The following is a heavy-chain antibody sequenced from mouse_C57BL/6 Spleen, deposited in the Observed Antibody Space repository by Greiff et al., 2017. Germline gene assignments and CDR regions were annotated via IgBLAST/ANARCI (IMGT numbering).Heavy chain of an antibody. J-gene: IGHJ3*01. Sequence: QVQLQQPGAELVKPGASVKLSCKASGYTFTSYWMHWVKQRPGRGLEWIGRIDPNSGGTKYNEKFKSKATLTVDKHSSTAYMQLSSLTSEDSAVYYCAGDYDRNGFAYWGQGTLVTVSA. CDR3: AGDYDRNGFAY. V-gene: IGHV1-72*01. CDR1: GYTFTSYW. CDR2: IDPNSGGT. D-gene: IGHD2-4*01.